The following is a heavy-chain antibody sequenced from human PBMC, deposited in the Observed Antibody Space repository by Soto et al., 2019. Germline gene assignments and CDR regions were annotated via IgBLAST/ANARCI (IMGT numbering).Heavy chain of an antibody. CDR3: AHSQTIPHYYP. J-gene: IGHJ5*02. Sequence: EWLALIYWDDDKRYSPSLKSRLTITKDTSKNQVVLTMTNMDPVDTATYYCAHSQTIPHYYPWGQGTLVTVSS. V-gene: IGHV2-5*02. CDR2: IYWDDDK. D-gene: IGHD3-10*01.